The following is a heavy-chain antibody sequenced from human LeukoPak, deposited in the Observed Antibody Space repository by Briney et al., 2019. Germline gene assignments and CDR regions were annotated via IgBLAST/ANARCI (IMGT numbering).Heavy chain of an antibody. Sequence: SQTLSLTCAVSGGSFSGYYWSWIRQPPGKGLEWIGEINHSGSTNYNTSHKIRVTISVDTSKNQFSLKLSSVTAADTAVYYCARGHPTGYSDYWGQGTLVTVSS. CDR2: INHSGST. D-gene: IGHD3-9*01. CDR1: GGSFSGYY. V-gene: IGHV4-34*01. J-gene: IGHJ4*02. CDR3: ARGHPTGYSDY.